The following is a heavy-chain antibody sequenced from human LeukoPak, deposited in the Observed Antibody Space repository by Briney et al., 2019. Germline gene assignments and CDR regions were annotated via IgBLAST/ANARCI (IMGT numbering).Heavy chain of an antibody. CDR3: ARQGGTFDY. CDR1: GGSIRNYY. CDR2: IYYSGST. J-gene: IGHJ4*02. Sequence: PSETLSLTCTVSGGSIRNYYWSWLRQPPGRGREWVGYIYYSGSTNYNPSLKSRVQISVDTSKNQFSLKLSSVPAADTAVYYCARQGGTFDYWGQGTLVTVSS. D-gene: IGHD2-15*01. V-gene: IGHV4-59*08.